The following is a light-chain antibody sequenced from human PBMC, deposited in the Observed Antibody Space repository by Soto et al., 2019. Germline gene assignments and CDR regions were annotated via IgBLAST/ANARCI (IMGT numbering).Light chain of an antibody. J-gene: IGKJ4*01. V-gene: IGKV3-15*01. CDR3: QHYKTWPLT. CDR1: QGVGST. Sequence: ELVLTQSPATLSVSPGERATLSCRASQGVGSTLSWYQQEPGQAPRLLIYDASTRATGIPARFSGDGSGKEFTLPIRSLQSDDFAVYYCQHYKTWPLTFGGGTRVDI. CDR2: DAS.